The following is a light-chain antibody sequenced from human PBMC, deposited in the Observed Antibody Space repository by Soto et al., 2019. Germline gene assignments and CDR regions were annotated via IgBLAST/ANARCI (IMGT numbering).Light chain of an antibody. Sequence: ENVLTQSPGTLSLSPGERVTLSCRASQSVSSNYLAWYQQKPGQAPRLLIYGASVRATGIPDRFSGSGSGTDFTLTISRLEPEDFAGYYCQHYGSLPRPWTFGQGTKVEIK. CDR1: QSVSSNY. J-gene: IGKJ1*01. CDR2: GAS. CDR3: QHYGSLPRPWT. V-gene: IGKV3-20*01.